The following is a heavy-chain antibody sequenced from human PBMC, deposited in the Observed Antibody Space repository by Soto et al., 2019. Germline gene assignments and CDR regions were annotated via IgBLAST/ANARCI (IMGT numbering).Heavy chain of an antibody. Sequence: EVQLVESGGGLVQPGGSLRLSCAASGFTFSSYWMHWVRQAPGKGLVWVSRINSDGSSTSYADSVKGRFTISRDNAKNALYLQMNSLRAEDTAVYYCARDLYSSGWTQEMGDAFDIWGQGTMVTVSS. CDR1: GFTFSSYW. J-gene: IGHJ3*02. D-gene: IGHD6-19*01. CDR3: ARDLYSSGWTQEMGDAFDI. CDR2: INSDGSST. V-gene: IGHV3-74*01.